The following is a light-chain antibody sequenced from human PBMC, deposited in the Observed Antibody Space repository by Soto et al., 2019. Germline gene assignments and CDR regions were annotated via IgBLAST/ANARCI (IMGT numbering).Light chain of an antibody. CDR2: DVN. V-gene: IGLV2-14*03. CDR1: SSKVGNFNF. Sequence: QSALTQPASVSGSPGQSITISCTGSSSKVGNFNFVSWIQHHPGKAPKLIIYDVNNRPSGLSNRFSGSESGNTASLTISGLQADDEAVYYCSSYTTNSLHLFGGGTKLTVL. CDR3: SSYTTNSLHL. J-gene: IGLJ2*01.